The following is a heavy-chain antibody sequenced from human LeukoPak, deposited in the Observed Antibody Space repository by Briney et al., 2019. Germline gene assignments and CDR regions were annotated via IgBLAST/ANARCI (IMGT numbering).Heavy chain of an antibody. Sequence: GGSLRLSCAASGFTFSSYWMSWVRQAPGKGLEWVANIKQDGSEKYYVDSVKGRFTISRDNAKNSLYLQMNSLRAEDTAVYYCARTGVLLWFGDPVDYWGQGTLVTVSS. J-gene: IGHJ4*02. CDR1: GFTFSSYW. CDR3: ARTGVLLWFGDPVDY. V-gene: IGHV3-7*01. CDR2: IKQDGSEK. D-gene: IGHD3-10*01.